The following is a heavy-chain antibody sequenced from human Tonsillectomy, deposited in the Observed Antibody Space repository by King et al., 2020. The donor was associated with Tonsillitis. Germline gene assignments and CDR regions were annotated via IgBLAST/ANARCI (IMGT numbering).Heavy chain of an antibody. CDR1: GFTFSSYA. V-gene: IGHV3-23*04. Sequence: VQLVQSGGGLVQPGGSLRLSCAASGFTFSSYAMSWVRQAPGKGLEWVSAISGSGGSTYYADSVKGRFTISRDNSKNTLYLQMNSLRAEDTAVYYCAKDVLPELELLISDLTWQFDYWGQGTLVTVSS. D-gene: IGHD1-7*01. CDR3: AKDVLPELELLISDLTWQFDY. CDR2: ISGSGGST. J-gene: IGHJ4*02.